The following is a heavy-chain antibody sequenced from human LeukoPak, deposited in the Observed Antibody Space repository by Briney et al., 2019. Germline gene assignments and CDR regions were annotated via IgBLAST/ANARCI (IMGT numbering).Heavy chain of an antibody. V-gene: IGHV3-30*04. CDR1: GFTFISYA. J-gene: IGHJ4*02. Sequence: SGTSLRLSCAASGFTFISYAIHWVRQAPGKGLEWVAVISFHGTDSFYADSVKCRFTISRDNSKTTLYLQMSSLRADDPAVYYCAKDLRSSADSKMGAADYWGQGTLVTVSS. CDR3: AKDLRSSADSKMGAADY. D-gene: IGHD1-26*01. CDR2: ISFHGTDS.